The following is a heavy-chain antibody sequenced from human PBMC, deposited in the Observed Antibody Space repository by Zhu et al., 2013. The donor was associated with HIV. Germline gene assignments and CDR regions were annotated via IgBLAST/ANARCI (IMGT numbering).Heavy chain of an antibody. D-gene: IGHD5-18*01. J-gene: IGHJ6*03. Sequence: VQLEQSGVEVKKSGASVRISCRASGYIFTTYYIHWVRQAPGQGLVWMGVINPDGGSANFTERFQGRATMTRDVPRSMVFLELKNLRFEDTATYYCARGDGNHYYSYYMDVWGKGTTVAVS. CDR3: ARGDGNHYYSYYMDV. V-gene: IGHV1-46*01. CDR2: INPDGGSA. CDR1: GYIFTTYY.